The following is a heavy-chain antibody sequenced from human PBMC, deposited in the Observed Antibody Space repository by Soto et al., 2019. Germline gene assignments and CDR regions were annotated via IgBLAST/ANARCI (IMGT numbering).Heavy chain of an antibody. J-gene: IGHJ6*02. D-gene: IGHD6-6*01. CDR2: IYPGDSDT. V-gene: IGHV5-51*01. CDR1: GYDFSTFW. Sequence: PGESLKISCKASGYDFSTFWIAWVRQMPGKDLEWMGIIYPGDSDTRYSPSFQGQVTISADKSLRTAYLQWTSLKASDTALYYCARTRSFTLGFYYDGMDVWGQGTTVTVSS. CDR3: ARTRSFTLGFYYDGMDV.